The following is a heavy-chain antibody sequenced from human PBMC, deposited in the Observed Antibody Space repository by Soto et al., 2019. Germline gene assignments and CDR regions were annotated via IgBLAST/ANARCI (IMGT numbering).Heavy chain of an antibody. CDR2: ISSSSSYT. V-gene: IGHV3-11*05. CDR3: ARDIFGYCSSTSCYIDYGMDV. J-gene: IGHJ6*02. D-gene: IGHD2-2*02. CDR1: GFTFSDYY. Sequence: GGSLRLSCAASGFTFSDYYMSWIRQAPGKGLEWVSYISSSSSYTNYADSVKGRFTISRDNAKNSLYLQMSSLRAEDTAVYYCARDIFGYCSSTSCYIDYGMDVWGQGTTVTVSS.